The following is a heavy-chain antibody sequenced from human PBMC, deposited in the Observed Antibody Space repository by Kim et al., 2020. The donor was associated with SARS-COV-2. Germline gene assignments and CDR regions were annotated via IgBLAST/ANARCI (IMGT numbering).Heavy chain of an antibody. V-gene: IGHV4-61*02. Sequence: SETLSLTCTVSGGSISSGSYYWSWIRQPAGKGLEWIGRIYTSGSTNYNPSLKSRVTISVDTSKNQFSLKLSSVTAADTAVYYCARDSSAAAGTGYYYGMDVWGQGTTVTVSS. CDR2: IYTSGST. CDR3: ARDSSAAAGTGYYYGMDV. CDR1: GGSISSGSYY. J-gene: IGHJ6*02. D-gene: IGHD6-13*01.